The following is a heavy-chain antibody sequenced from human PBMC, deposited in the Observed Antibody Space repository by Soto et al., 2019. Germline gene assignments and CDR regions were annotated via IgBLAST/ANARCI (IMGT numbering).Heavy chain of an antibody. J-gene: IGHJ5*02. CDR2: INHSGST. CDR3: ARRGWLDP. Sequence: QVQLQQWGSELLKPSETLSLTCAVYGGSFSGYYWTWIRQPPGKGLEWIGEINHSGSTNYNPSLKSRVTMSVDTSKNQFSLKLSSLTAADTAVYYCARRGWLDPWGQGTLVTVSS. CDR1: GGSFSGYY. V-gene: IGHV4-34*01.